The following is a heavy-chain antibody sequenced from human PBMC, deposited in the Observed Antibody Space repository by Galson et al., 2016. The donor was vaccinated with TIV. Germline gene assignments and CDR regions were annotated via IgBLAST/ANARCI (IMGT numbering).Heavy chain of an antibody. CDR2: ISFTGGST. CDR3: AKDRVKTVFGAGSFDF. J-gene: IGHJ4*02. D-gene: IGHD3-3*01. V-gene: IGHV3-23*01. Sequence: SLRLSCAASGFTLTTYAMNWVRQAPGKGLEWVSSISFTGGSTYYADSVKGRFTVSRDNSKNTVYLQMNRLRTDDTATYFCAKDRVKTVFGAGSFDFWGQGTRLTVSS. CDR1: GFTLTTYA.